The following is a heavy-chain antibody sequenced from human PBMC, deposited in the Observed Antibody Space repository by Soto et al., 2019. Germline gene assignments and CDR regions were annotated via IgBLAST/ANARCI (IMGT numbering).Heavy chain of an antibody. Sequence: GESLKISCAASGFTFSSYAMHWVRQAPGKGLEYVSAISSNGGSTYYANSVKGRFTISRDNSKNTLYLQMGSLRAEDMAVYYCARDSNEGVARFQFDPWGQGTLVTVSS. CDR3: ARDSNEGVARFQFDP. CDR1: GFTFSSYA. V-gene: IGHV3-64*01. J-gene: IGHJ5*02. CDR2: ISSNGGST. D-gene: IGHD3-3*01.